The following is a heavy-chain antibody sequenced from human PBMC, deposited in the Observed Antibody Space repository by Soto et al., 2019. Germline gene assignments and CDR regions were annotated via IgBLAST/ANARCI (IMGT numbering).Heavy chain of an antibody. J-gene: IGHJ6*02. CDR3: ARMGDVPYYYYGMDV. CDR1: GYTFTRYG. CDR2: INTYNGNT. Sequence: ASVKVSCKASGYTFTRYGIGWARQAPGQGLEWMGWINTYNGNTNYAQNVQGRVTLTTDTSTSTAYMELRSLRSDDTAVYYCARMGDVPYYYYGMDVWGQGTTVTVSS. V-gene: IGHV1-18*01. D-gene: IGHD3-16*01.